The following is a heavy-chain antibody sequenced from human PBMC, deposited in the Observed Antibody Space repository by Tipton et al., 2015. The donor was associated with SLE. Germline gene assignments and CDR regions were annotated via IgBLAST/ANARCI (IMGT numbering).Heavy chain of an antibody. V-gene: IGHV4-61*02. CDR1: GGSISRGTYY. CDR3: AVLRKGISFLL. J-gene: IGHJ4*02. CDR2: FYTNGRP. Sequence: TLSLTCTVSGGSISRGTYYWSWIRQPAGKGLESIGRFYTNGRPTSNPSLKSRVTISVDTSTNQFSLTLRSVTAADTAVYYCAVLRKGISFLLWGQGSLVTVSS.